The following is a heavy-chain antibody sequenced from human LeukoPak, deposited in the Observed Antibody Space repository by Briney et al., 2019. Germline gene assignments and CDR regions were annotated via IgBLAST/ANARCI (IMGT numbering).Heavy chain of an antibody. Sequence: GASVKVSCKASGYTFTSYDINWVRQATGQGLEWMGWMNPNSGNTGYAQKFQGRVTMTRNTSISTAYMELSSLRSEDTAVYYCARGSGYSYAFTGRERTKSRLDYWGPGTLVTVSS. CDR3: ARGSGYSYAFTGRERTKSRLDY. D-gene: IGHD5-18*01. CDR2: MNPNSGNT. J-gene: IGHJ4*02. V-gene: IGHV1-8*01. CDR1: GYTFTSYD.